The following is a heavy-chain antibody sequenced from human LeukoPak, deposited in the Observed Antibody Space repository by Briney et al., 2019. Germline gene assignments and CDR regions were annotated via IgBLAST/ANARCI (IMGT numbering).Heavy chain of an antibody. CDR2: IYTSGST. Sequence: SETLSLTCTVSGGSISSYYWSWIRQPAGKGLEWIGRIYTSGSTNYNPSLKSRVTISVDTSKNQFSLKLSSVTAADTAVCYCARDPTYRDAFDIWGQGTMVTVSS. D-gene: IGHD2-2*01. J-gene: IGHJ3*02. CDR3: ARDPTYRDAFDI. CDR1: GGSISSYY. V-gene: IGHV4-4*07.